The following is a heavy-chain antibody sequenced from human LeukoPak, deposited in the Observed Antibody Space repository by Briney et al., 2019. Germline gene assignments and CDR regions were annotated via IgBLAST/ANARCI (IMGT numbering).Heavy chain of an antibody. Sequence: GGSLRLSCAASGFTISSYATHSVRQAPGKGLEWVAVTSNDGINKYYSDSVKGRLTMSRDNSKNTLYLQMDSLRAEDTAVYYSGRDKVSTKGYSSGWSFDYWGQGTLVTVSS. V-gene: IGHV3-30*04. J-gene: IGHJ4*02. D-gene: IGHD6-19*01. CDR3: GRDKVSTKGYSSGWSFDY. CDR2: TSNDGINK. CDR1: GFTISSYA.